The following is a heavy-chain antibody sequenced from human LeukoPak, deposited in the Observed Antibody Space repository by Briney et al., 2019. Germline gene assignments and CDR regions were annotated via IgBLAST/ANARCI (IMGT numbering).Heavy chain of an antibody. CDR2: IYYSGST. J-gene: IGHJ4*02. CDR1: GGSISSYY. V-gene: IGHV4-59*01. CDR3: AREGYDFWSGYPYFDY. Sequence: SETLSLTCTVSGGSISSYYWSWIRQPPGKGLEWIGYIYYSGSTSYNPSLKSRVTISVDTSKNQFSLKLSSVTAADTAVYYCAREGYDFWSGYPYFDYWGQGTLVTVSS. D-gene: IGHD3-3*01.